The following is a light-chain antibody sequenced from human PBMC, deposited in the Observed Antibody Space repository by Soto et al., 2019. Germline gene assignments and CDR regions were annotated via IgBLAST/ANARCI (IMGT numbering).Light chain of an antibody. CDR1: SSDVGGSKF. CDR3: CSYAGNSLWV. V-gene: IGLV2-11*01. J-gene: IGLJ3*02. CDR2: DVT. Sequence: QSALTQPRSVSGSPGQSVTISCNGSSSDVGGSKFVSWYQQHPVKAPKLVIYDVTKRPSGLPDRFSGSKSGNTASLTISGLQADDEADYYCCSYAGNSLWVFGGGTKVTVL.